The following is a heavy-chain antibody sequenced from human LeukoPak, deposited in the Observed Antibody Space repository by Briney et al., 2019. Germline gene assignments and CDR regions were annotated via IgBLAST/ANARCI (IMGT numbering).Heavy chain of an antibody. V-gene: IGHV1-46*01. CDR3: ARDRGIAVAGTWSYYYYYYMDV. CDR2: INPGGDNT. D-gene: IGHD6-19*01. J-gene: IGHJ6*03. CDR1: GYTFTNYY. Sequence: ASVEVSCKASGYTFTNYYIHWVRQAPGQGLEWMGLINPGGDNTNYAQKLQGRVTMTTDTSTSTAYMELRSLRSDDTAVYYCARDRGIAVAGTWSYYYYYYMDVWGKGTTVTVSS.